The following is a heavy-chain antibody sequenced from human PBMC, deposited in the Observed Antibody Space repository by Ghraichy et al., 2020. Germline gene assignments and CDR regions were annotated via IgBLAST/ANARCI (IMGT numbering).Heavy chain of an antibody. J-gene: IGHJ4*02. CDR3: ARMGGYKAPLWY. CDR2: IFYSGST. Sequence: SETLSLTCSVSGASIRTYFWSWIRQPPGKGLEWIGDIFYSGSTNYNPSLKSRVTISVDASNNQFSLNLSSVTAADTAVYHCARMGGYKAPLWYWGQGTLVAVSS. CDR1: GASIRTYF. D-gene: IGHD3-10*01. V-gene: IGHV4-59*01.